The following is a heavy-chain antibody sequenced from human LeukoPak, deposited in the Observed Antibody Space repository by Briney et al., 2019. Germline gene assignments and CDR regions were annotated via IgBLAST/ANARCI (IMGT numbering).Heavy chain of an antibody. D-gene: IGHD1-14*01. CDR3: ARGVEPLAANTLAY. CDR1: GFTVITND. V-gene: IGHV3-53*01. CDR2: LYSDGNT. J-gene: IGHJ1*01. Sequence: GGSLRLSCAASGFTVITNDMTWVRQAPGKGLEWVSVLYSDGNTKYADSVQGRFTISRDNPKNTLYLEMNSLSPDDTAVYYCARGVEPLAANTLAYWGQGSLVTVSS.